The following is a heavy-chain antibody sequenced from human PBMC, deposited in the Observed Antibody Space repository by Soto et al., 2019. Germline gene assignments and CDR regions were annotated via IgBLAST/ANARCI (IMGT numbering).Heavy chain of an antibody. D-gene: IGHD6-19*01. CDR3: AKGQWLVRGMLDV. Sequence: EVQLLESGGGLVQPGGSLRLSCAASGFTFSSYAMSWVRQAPGKGLEWVSAISGSGGSTYYADSVKGRFTISRDNSKNARYLQMNSLRAEDTAVYYCAKGQWLVRGMLDVWGKGTTVTVSS. J-gene: IGHJ6*04. CDR2: ISGSGGST. V-gene: IGHV3-23*01. CDR1: GFTFSSYA.